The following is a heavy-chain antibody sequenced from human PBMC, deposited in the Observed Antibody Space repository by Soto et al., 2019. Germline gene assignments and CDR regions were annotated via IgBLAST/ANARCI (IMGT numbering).Heavy chain of an antibody. CDR2: INAGNGNT. V-gene: IGHV1-3*01. D-gene: IGHD3-22*01. CDR1: GYTFTIYA. Sequence: ASVKVSCKASGYTFTIYAMHWVRQAPGQRLEWMGWINAGNGNTKYPQKFQGRVTITRDTSASTAYMELSSLRSEDTAVYYCARGDSSGPLDWFDPWGQGTLVTVSS. CDR3: ARGDSSGPLDWFDP. J-gene: IGHJ5*02.